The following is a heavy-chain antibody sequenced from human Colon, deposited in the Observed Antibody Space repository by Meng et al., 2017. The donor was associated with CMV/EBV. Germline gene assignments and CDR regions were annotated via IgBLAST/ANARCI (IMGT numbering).Heavy chain of an antibody. V-gene: IGHV3-23*01. J-gene: IGHJ3*02. Sequence: GESLKISCAASGFTFSSYAMSWVRQAPGKGLEWVSAISGSGGSTYYADSVKGRFTISRDNSKNTLYLQMNGLRAEDTAVYYCARCTSSIDAFDIWGQGTMVTVSS. CDR2: ISGSGGST. CDR3: ARCTSSIDAFDI. D-gene: IGHD3-3*02. CDR1: GFTFSSYA.